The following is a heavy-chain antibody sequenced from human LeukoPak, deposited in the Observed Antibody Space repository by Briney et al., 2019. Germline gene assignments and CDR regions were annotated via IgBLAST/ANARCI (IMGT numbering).Heavy chain of an antibody. D-gene: IGHD7-27*01. Sequence: GGSLRLSCAASGFTFSSYAMHWVRQAPGKGLEWVAVISYDGSNKYYADSVKGRFTISRDNSKNTLYLQMNSLRAEDTAVYYCAREKLTRDDAFDIWGQGTMVTVSS. J-gene: IGHJ3*02. CDR3: AREKLTRDDAFDI. V-gene: IGHV3-30-3*01. CDR2: ISYDGSNK. CDR1: GFTFSSYA.